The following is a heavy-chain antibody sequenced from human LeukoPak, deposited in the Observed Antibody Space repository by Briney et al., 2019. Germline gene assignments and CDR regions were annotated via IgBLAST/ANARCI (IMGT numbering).Heavy chain of an antibody. J-gene: IGHJ4*02. Sequence: SETLSLTCTVSGGSLTDSSFYWGWIRQSPGAGLEWIGKIYLDGRTNYAPSLRSRVTMSVDTSKNQFSLRLTSVTAADRAVYYCARDPSRRYTYGYGDSWGQGTLVTVSS. CDR1: GGSLTDSSFY. D-gene: IGHD5-18*01. V-gene: IGHV4-39*02. CDR3: ARDPSRRYTYGYGDS. CDR2: IYLDGRT.